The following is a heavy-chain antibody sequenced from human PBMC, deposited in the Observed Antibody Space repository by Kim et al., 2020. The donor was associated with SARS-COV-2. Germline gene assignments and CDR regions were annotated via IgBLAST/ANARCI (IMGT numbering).Heavy chain of an antibody. V-gene: IGHV7-4-1*02. CDR1: GYTFTDYT. D-gene: IGHD3-10*01. J-gene: IGHJ6*02. CDR2: IDTKTGNP. Sequence: PSVKVSCKASGYTFTDYTMNWVRQAPGQGLEWMGWIDTKTGNPTYGQGFTGRLVFSLDIAVGTAYLQISSLKTEDTAVFYCARSGVMDVWGQGTTVTVSS. CDR3: ARSGVMDV.